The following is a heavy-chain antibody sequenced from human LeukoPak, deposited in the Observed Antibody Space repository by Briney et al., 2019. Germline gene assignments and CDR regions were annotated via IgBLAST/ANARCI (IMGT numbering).Heavy chain of an antibody. CDR2: INGLGSST. D-gene: IGHD5-24*01. V-gene: IGHV3-23*01. CDR3: AKAPRDGYNPLDY. J-gene: IGHJ4*02. Sequence: GGSLRLSCAASGFNFGAYAMSWVRQAPGKGLEWISGINGLGSSTYSADSVRGRFTISRDNSKSTLYLLMYSLRAEDSAVYYCAKAPRDGYNPLDYWGQGTLVTVSS. CDR1: GFNFGAYA.